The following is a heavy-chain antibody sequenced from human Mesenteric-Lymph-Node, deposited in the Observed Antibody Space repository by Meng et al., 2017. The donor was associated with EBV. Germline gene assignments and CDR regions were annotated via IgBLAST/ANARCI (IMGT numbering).Heavy chain of an antibody. CDR2: MSSSGDVI. J-gene: IGHJ4*02. CDR1: GFTFSDYY. Sequence: QVPLVEXXXXXVKPGGXXXLPCXXXGFTFSDYYMSWIRQAPGKGLEWLSYMSSSGDVIYYADSVKGRFTISRDNAKNSLNLQMRSLRAEDTAVYFCARDLHTSDWRHRGFDTWGQGTLVTVSS. D-gene: IGHD6-19*01. CDR3: ARDLHTSDWRHRGFDT. V-gene: IGHV3-11*01.